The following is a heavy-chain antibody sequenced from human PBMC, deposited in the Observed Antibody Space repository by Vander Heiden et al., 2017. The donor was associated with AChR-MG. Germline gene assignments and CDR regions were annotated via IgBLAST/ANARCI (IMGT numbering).Heavy chain of an antibody. CDR1: GFNFRDYA. CDR2: ISYDGSKE. D-gene: IGHD2-15*01. V-gene: IGHV3-30*04. J-gene: IGHJ4*02. Sequence: QVQLVESGGGVVPPGRSLRLSCVGSGFNFRDYAMPWARQAPGKGLEGVAVISYDGSKEFHADSVEGRFTVTRDNTKNTLYLQMNSLRLDDTAIYYCAKVGHCSGGKCYWVRLPPNFWGQGTLVTVSS. CDR3: AKVGHCSGGKCYWVRLPPNF.